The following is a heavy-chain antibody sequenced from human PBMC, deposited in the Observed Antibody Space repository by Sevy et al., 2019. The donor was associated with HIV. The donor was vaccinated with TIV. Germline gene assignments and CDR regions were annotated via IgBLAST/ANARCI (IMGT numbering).Heavy chain of an antibody. V-gene: IGHV1-46*01. CDR3: ARATSCGGDCYSLDY. CDR1: GYIFITNY. D-gene: IGHD2-21*02. J-gene: IGHJ4*02. Sequence: ASVKVSCKASGYIFITNYIYWVRQAPGQGLEWMGIINPGGGYTTYAQKFQGRVTMTSDASTSTVYMELSSLISEDTAVYYCARATSCGGDCYSLDYWGQRTLVTVSS. CDR2: INPGGGYT.